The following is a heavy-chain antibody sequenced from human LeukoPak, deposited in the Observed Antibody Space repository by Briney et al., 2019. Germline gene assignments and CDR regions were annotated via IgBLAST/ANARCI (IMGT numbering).Heavy chain of an antibody. CDR2: INSDGSST. D-gene: IGHD6-13*01. CDR3: ARGGSSWYFIHYYYMDV. Sequence: GGSLRLPCAASGFTFSSYGMHWVRQAPGKGLVWVSRINSDGSSTSYADSVKGRFTISRDNAKNTLYLQMNSLRAEDTAVYYCARGGSSWYFIHYYYMDVWGKGTTVTISS. CDR1: GFTFSSYG. J-gene: IGHJ6*03. V-gene: IGHV3-74*01.